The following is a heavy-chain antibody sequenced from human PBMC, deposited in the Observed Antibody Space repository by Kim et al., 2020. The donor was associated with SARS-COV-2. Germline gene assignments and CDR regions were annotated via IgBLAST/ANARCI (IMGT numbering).Heavy chain of an antibody. CDR3: ARVKVRYSSGGGVDY. V-gene: IGHV3-30*07. Sequence: DSVKGRFTISRDNSKNSLYLQMNSLRAEDTAVYYCARVKVRYSSGGGVDYWGQGTLVTVSS. D-gene: IGHD6-19*01. J-gene: IGHJ4*02.